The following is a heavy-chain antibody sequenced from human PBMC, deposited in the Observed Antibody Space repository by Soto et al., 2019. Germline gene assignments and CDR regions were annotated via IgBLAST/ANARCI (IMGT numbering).Heavy chain of an antibody. V-gene: IGHV3-7*01. CDR2: IKQDGSEK. D-gene: IGHD3-22*01. J-gene: IGHJ4*02. Sequence: GGSLRLSCAASGFTFRNYWMSWVRQAPGMGLEWVAIIKQDGSEKYYVDSVKGRFTISRDNSKNTLYLQMNSLRAEDTAVYYFARTSDSSGYYPDYWGQGSLVTVSS. CDR3: ARTSDSSGYYPDY. CDR1: GFTFRNYW.